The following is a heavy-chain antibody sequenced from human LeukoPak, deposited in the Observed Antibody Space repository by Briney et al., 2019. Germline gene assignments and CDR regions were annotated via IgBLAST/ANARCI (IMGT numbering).Heavy chain of an antibody. Sequence: GGSLRLSCVASGFIFSSYWMSWVRQAPGKGLEWVANIKQDGSEKYYVDSVKGRFTISRDNAKNSLFLQMNSLRDEDTAVYYCAIGYCRGGSCDDEPGDAFDIWGQGTMVAVSS. J-gene: IGHJ3*02. CDR1: GFIFSSYW. CDR3: AIGYCRGGSCDDEPGDAFDI. CDR2: IKQDGSEK. D-gene: IGHD2-15*01. V-gene: IGHV3-7*01.